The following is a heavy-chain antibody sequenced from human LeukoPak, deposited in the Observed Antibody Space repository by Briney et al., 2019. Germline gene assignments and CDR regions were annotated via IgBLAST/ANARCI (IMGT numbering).Heavy chain of an antibody. V-gene: IGHV4-59*01. Sequence: PSETLPLTCTVSGGSISSYYWSWIRQPPGKGLEWIGYIYYSGSTNYNPSLKSRVTISVDTSKNQFSLKLSSVTAADTAVYYCARVTAYYDSSGYYSDAFDIWGQGTMVTVSS. CDR3: ARVTAYYDSSGYYSDAFDI. CDR1: GGSISSYY. J-gene: IGHJ3*02. D-gene: IGHD3-22*01. CDR2: IYYSGST.